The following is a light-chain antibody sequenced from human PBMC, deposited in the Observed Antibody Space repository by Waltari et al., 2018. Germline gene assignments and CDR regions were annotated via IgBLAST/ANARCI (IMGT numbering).Light chain of an antibody. CDR3: QQRHDWPLN. CDR1: QRVRSY. V-gene: IGKV3-11*01. J-gene: IGKJ4*01. Sequence: EILLTQSPVTLSVSPGERATLSCKASQRVRSYLAWYQQKPGQAPRLLIHDASNRASGIPARFSGSGSGTDFTLTISNVEPEDFAVYYCQQRHDWPLNFGGGTKLEIK. CDR2: DAS.